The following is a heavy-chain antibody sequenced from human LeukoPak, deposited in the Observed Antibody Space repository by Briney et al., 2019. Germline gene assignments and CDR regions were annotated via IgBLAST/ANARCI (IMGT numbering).Heavy chain of an antibody. Sequence: GGSLRLSCAASGFTFRNYGMHWVGQAPGKGLEWEAVISYDGSNKDYAESVKGRFTISRDSSKNTVYMQMNSLRPEGTAVFYCAKVSGFKITFGGVIDCGQGTPVTVSS. CDR2: ISYDGSNK. D-gene: IGHD3-16*02. CDR3: AKVSGFKITFGGVID. CDR1: GFTFRNYG. J-gene: IGHJ4*02. V-gene: IGHV3-30*18.